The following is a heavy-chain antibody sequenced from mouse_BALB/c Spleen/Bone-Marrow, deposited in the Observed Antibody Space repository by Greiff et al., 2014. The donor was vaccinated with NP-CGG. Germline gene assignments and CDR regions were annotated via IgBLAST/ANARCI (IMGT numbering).Heavy chain of an antibody. Sequence: QVQLKESGPELVKPGASVKISCTGSGYAFSSSWMNWVKQRPGQGLEWIGRIYPGDGDTNSNGRFKGKATLTADRSSNTAYMQXXXXXXXXXAVYFCARSAYYGSSYGAMDYWGQGTSVTVSS. D-gene: IGHD1-1*01. CDR1: GYAFSSSW. J-gene: IGHJ4*01. CDR3: ARSAYYGSSYGAMDY. V-gene: IGHV1-82*01. CDR2: IYPGDGDT.